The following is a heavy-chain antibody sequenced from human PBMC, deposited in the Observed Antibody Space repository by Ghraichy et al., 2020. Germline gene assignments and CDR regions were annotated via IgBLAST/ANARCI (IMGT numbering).Heavy chain of an antibody. CDR2: IYYSGST. Sequence: SQTLSLTCTVSGGSISSSSYYWGWIRQPPGKGLEWIGSIYYSGSTYYNPSLKSRVTISIDTSKNQFSLKLSSVTAADTAVYYCATRNFIILYDFWTPSAFDIWGQGTMVTVSS. CDR1: GGSISSSSYY. D-gene: IGHD3-3*01. CDR3: ATRNFIILYDFWTPSAFDI. V-gene: IGHV4-39*01. J-gene: IGHJ3*02.